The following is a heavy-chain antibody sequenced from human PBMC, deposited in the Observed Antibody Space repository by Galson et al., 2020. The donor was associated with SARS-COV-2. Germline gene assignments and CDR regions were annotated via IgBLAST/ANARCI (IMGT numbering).Heavy chain of an antibody. CDR2: INYSGST. V-gene: IGHV4-39*01. CDR3: ARLNSGQLRGYSGYPDY. D-gene: IGHD5-12*01. Sequence: SETLSLTCTVSGGSIRSSSYYWGWIRQPPGKGLEWIGSINYSGSTYYNPSLKSRVTISVDTSNNQFSLKLSSVTAADTAVYYCARLNSGQLRGYSGYPDYWGQGTLVTVSS. CDR1: GGSIRSSSYY. J-gene: IGHJ4*02.